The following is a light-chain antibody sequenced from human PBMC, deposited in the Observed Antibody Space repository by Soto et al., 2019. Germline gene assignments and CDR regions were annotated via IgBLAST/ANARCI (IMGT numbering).Light chain of an antibody. CDR3: IQSKQSTPT. V-gene: IGKV2-28*01. J-gene: IGKJ1*01. CDR2: FGS. Sequence: DIVMTQSPLSLPVTPGEPASISCSSSQSILQSNGYHYLDWYLQKSGQSPQLLIYFGSYRASEVHDKYSGRWSGEDFTMKRRRVESEDVGVFYCIQSKQSTPTFGPGTQVE. CDR1: QSILQSNGYHY.